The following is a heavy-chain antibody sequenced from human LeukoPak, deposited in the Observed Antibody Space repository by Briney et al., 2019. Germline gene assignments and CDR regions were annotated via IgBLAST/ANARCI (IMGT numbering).Heavy chain of an antibody. CDR2: IIPIFGTA. CDR3: ARGAGTSYYFDY. V-gene: IGHV1-69*13. Sequence: ASVKVSCKASGGTFSSYAISWVRQAPGQGLEWMGGIIPIFGTANYAQNFQGRVTITADESTSTPCTELSSLRSEDTAVYYCARGAGTSYYFDYWGQGTLVTVSS. D-gene: IGHD1-1*01. CDR1: GGTFSSYA. J-gene: IGHJ4*02.